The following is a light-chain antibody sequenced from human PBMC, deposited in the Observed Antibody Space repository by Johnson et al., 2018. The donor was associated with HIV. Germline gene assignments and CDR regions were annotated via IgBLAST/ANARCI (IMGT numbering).Light chain of an antibody. Sequence: QSVLTQPPSVSAAPGQKVTISCSGSSSNIGNNYVSWYQQLPGTAPKLLIYENNKRPSGIPDRFSGSKSGTSATLGLTGLQTGDAADNYCGSWDCSLSGDVFGTGTRVTVL. CDR1: SSNIGNNY. CDR3: GSWDCSLSGDV. CDR2: ENN. V-gene: IGLV1-51*02. J-gene: IGLJ1*01.